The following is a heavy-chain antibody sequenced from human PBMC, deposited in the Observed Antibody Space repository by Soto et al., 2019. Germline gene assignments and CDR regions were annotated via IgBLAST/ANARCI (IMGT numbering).Heavy chain of an antibody. CDR2: ISYDGSNK. Sequence: GGSLRLSCAASGFTFSNYGMHWVRQAPGKGLEWVAVISYDGSNKYYADSVKGRFTISRDNAKTSLYLQMNSLRAEDTSVYFCARGGNGYENWPPYYYYGMDVWGQGTTVTVSS. D-gene: IGHD5-12*01. J-gene: IGHJ6*02. V-gene: IGHV3-30*03. CDR3: ARGGNGYENWPPYYYYGMDV. CDR1: GFTFSNYG.